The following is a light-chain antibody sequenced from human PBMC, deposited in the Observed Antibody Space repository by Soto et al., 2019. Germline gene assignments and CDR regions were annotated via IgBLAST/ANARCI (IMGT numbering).Light chain of an antibody. CDR3: LQDYNYPLT. V-gene: IGKV1-6*01. Sequence: AIQITQSPSSLSASVGDRVTITFXASQGIRNDLGWYQQKPGNAPKLLIYGAFNLQTGVPSRLSGSGSGTDFTLTISSLQPEDFATYYCLQDYNYPLTFGGGTKVDIK. J-gene: IGKJ4*01. CDR1: QGIRND. CDR2: GAF.